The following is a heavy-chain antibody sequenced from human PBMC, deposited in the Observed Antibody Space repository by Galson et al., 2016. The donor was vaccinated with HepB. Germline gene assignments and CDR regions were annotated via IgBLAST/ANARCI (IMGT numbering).Heavy chain of an antibody. CDR1: GYTFSGYY. D-gene: IGHD3/OR15-3a*01. Sequence: SVKVSCKASGYTFSGYYMHWVRQAPGQGLEWMGWTNPHTGGTNYAQKFQGRVTMTMDRSISTVYMELRRLRSDDTAVYYCARDKLLDWYFFDYWGQGTLVTVSS. V-gene: IGHV1-2*02. J-gene: IGHJ4*02. CDR3: ARDKLLDWYFFDY. CDR2: TNPHTGGT.